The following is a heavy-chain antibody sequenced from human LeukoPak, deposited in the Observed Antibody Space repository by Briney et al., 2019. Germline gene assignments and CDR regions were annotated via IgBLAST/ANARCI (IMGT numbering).Heavy chain of an antibody. D-gene: IGHD1-26*01. CDR3: AREGVVGATTDY. V-gene: IGHV4-34*01. CDR2: INHSGST. CDR1: GGSFSGYY. J-gene: IGHJ4*02. Sequence: SETLSLTCAVYGGSFSGYYWSWIRQPPGKGLEWIGEINHSGSTNYNPSLKSRVTISVDTSKNQFSLKLSSVTAADTAVYYCAREGVVGATTDYWGQGTLVTVSS.